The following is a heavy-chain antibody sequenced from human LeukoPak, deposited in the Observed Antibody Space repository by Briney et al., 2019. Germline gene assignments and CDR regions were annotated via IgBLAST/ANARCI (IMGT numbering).Heavy chain of an antibody. CDR2: IIPIFGTA. D-gene: IGHD6-13*01. CDR1: GGTFSSYA. J-gene: IGHJ6*03. Sequence: ASVKVSCKASGGTFSSYAISWVRQAPGQGLEWMGGIIPIFGTANYAQKFQGRVTITADESTSTAYMELSSLRSEDTAVYYCASWGGSSSWSYYYYYMDVWGKGTTVTVSS. CDR3: ASWGGSSSWSYYYYYMDV. V-gene: IGHV1-69*13.